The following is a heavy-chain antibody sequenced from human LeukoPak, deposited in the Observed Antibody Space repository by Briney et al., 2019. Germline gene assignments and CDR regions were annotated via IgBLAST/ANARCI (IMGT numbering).Heavy chain of an antibody. Sequence: SETLSLTCAVYGGSFSGYYWSWIRQPPGKGLEWIGEINHSGSTNYNPSLKSRVTISVDTSKNQFSLKLSSVTAADTAVYYCARDRYYYDSSGPYYFDYWGQGTLVTVSS. CDR3: ARDRYYYDSSGPYYFDY. V-gene: IGHV4-34*01. CDR1: GGSFSGYY. CDR2: INHSGST. J-gene: IGHJ4*02. D-gene: IGHD3-22*01.